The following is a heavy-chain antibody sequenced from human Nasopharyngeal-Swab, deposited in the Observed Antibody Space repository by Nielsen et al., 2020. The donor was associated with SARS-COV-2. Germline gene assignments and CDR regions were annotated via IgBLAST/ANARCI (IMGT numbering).Heavy chain of an antibody. CDR1: GYTFTHYH. Sequence: SVKVSCKASGYTFTHYHLHWVRQAPGQGLEWMGRIIPILGIAKYAQKFQGRVTITADKSTSTAYMQLSSLRSEDTAGYYCARVPDPFYDSSGYYYFGWGQGTLVTVSS. J-gene: IGHJ4*02. V-gene: IGHV1-69*04. D-gene: IGHD3-22*01. CDR3: ARVPDPFYDSSGYYYFG. CDR2: IIPILGIA.